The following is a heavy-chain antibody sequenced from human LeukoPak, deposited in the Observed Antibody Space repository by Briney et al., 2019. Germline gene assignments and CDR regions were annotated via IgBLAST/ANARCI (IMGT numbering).Heavy chain of an antibody. CDR2: IIPILGIA. D-gene: IGHD6-13*01. CDR3: ARDPNIAAAGTPGGY. Sequence: SVKVSCKASGGTFSSYAISWVRQAPGQGLEWMGRIIPILGIANYAQKFQGRVTITADKSTSTAYMELSSLRSEDTAVYYCARDPNIAAAGTPGGYWGQGTLVTVSS. J-gene: IGHJ4*02. V-gene: IGHV1-69*04. CDR1: GGTFSSYA.